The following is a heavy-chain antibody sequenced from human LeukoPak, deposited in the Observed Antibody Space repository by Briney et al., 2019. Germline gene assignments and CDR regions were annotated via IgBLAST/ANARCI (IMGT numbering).Heavy chain of an antibody. CDR3: AREVHYYYYYYYMDV. CDR1: GGSISSYY. D-gene: IGHD4/OR15-4a*01. Sequence: PSETLSLTCTVSGGSISSYYWSWIRQPPGKGLEWIGYIYYSGSTNYNPSLKSRVTISVDTSKNQFSLKLSSVTAADTAVYYCAREVHYYYYYYYMDVWGKGTTVTISS. J-gene: IGHJ6*03. V-gene: IGHV4-59*01. CDR2: IYYSGST.